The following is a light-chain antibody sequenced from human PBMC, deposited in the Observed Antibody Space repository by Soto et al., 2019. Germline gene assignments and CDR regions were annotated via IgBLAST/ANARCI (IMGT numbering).Light chain of an antibody. V-gene: IGLV2-11*01. Sequence: QSALTQPRSVSGSLGQSVTISCTGTSSDVGAYDFVSWYQQNPGKAPRLIIFDVIKRPSGVPDRFSGSKSGNTASLTISGLQSEDEADYYCSSYTSSSTYVFGTGTKVTVL. J-gene: IGLJ1*01. CDR3: SSYTSSSTYV. CDR2: DVI. CDR1: SSDVGAYDF.